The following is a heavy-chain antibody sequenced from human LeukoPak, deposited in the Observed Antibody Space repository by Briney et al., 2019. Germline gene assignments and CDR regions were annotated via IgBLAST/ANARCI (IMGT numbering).Heavy chain of an antibody. CDR1: GGSISSYY. CDR3: ARGGIAAAGPPTNWFDP. CDR2: IYYSGST. D-gene: IGHD6-13*01. Sequence: PSETLSLTCTVSGGSISSYYWGWIRQPPGKGLEWIGSIYYSGSTYYNPSLKSRVTISVDTSKNQFSLKLSSVTAADTAVYYCARGGIAAAGPPTNWFDPWGQGTLVTVSS. J-gene: IGHJ5*02. V-gene: IGHV4-39*01.